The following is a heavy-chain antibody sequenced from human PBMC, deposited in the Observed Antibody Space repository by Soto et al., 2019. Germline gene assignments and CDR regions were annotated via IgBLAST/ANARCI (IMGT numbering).Heavy chain of an antibody. CDR2: MSTSGSSR. J-gene: IGHJ4*02. V-gene: IGHV3-11*01. Sequence: GGSLRLSCAASGFSFSDYYMSWIRQAPGKGLEWVPYMSTSGSSRYYADSVKGRFTISRDNAKNSLYLQMNSLRAEDTAVYYCARTRGDSSGVYYFDYWGQGTRGTVS. CDR1: GFSFSDYY. D-gene: IGHD3-22*01. CDR3: ARTRGDSSGVYYFDY.